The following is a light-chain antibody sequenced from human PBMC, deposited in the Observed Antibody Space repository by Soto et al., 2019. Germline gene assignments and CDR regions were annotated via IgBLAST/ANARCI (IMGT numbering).Light chain of an antibody. Sequence: ETVMTQSPATLSVSPGEGATLSCRASQSISSNLAWYQQKPGQAPRLLMFRTSTRATGVPARFSGSGSGTEFNITISSLQSEDFAVYYCQQYNNWPRATFGGGTKVEIK. V-gene: IGKV3-15*01. CDR2: RTS. CDR1: QSISSN. J-gene: IGKJ4*01. CDR3: QQYNNWPRAT.